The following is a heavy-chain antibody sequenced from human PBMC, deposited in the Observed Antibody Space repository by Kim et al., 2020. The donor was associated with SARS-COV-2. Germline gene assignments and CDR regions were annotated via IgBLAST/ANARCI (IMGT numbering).Heavy chain of an antibody. J-gene: IGHJ2*01. CDR2: ISSSSSYI. V-gene: IGHV3-21*01. CDR3: VRDPPYYDILTGYRYWYFDL. CDR1: GFTFSSYS. D-gene: IGHD3-9*01. Sequence: GGSLRLSCAASGFTFSSYSMNWVRQAPGKGLEWVSSISSSSSYIYYADSVKGRFTISRDNAKNSLYLQMNSLRAEDTAVYYCVRDPPYYDILTGYRYWYFDLWGRGTLVTVSS.